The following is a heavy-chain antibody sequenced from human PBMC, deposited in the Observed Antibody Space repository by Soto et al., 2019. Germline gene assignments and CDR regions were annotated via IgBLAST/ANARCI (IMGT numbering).Heavy chain of an antibody. CDR2: IAVASGNT. CDR1: GFTFTSTA. J-gene: IGHJ4*02. D-gene: IGHD3-22*01. Sequence: TPVKVSSKDSGFTFTSTAVPWVRQARGQRLEWIGWIAVASGNTNYAQKSQERLTIPRKMSTSTAYMELSSLRSEDTAVYYCAASYYYDSNGVYSFDYWGQGTLVTVSS. CDR3: AASYYYDSNGVYSFDY. V-gene: IGHV1-58*01.